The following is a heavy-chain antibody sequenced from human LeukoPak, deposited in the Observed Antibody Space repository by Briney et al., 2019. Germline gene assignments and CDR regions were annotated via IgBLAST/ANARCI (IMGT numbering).Heavy chain of an antibody. Sequence: ASVKVSCKASGGTFSSYAISWVRQAPGQGLEWMGWISAYNGNTNYAQKLQGRVTMTTDTSTSTAYMELRSLRSDDTAVYYCAVHSGSYLYYFDYWGQGTLVTVSS. CDR1: GGTFSSYA. D-gene: IGHD1-26*01. J-gene: IGHJ4*02. CDR2: ISAYNGNT. V-gene: IGHV1-18*01. CDR3: AVHSGSYLYYFDY.